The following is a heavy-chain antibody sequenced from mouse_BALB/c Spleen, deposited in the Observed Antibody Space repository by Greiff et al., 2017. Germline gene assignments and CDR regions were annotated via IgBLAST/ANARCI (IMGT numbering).Heavy chain of an antibody. Sequence: EVQLQQSGAELVKPGASVKLSCTASGFNIKDTYMHWVKQRPEQGLEGIGRMDPANGNTKYDPKFQGKATITADTSSNTAYLQLSSLTSEDTAVYYCARWGWLLDYYAMDYWGQGTSVTVSS. CDR3: ARWGWLLDYYAMDY. CDR2: MDPANGNT. CDR1: GFNIKDTY. D-gene: IGHD2-3*01. J-gene: IGHJ4*01. V-gene: IGHV14-3*02.